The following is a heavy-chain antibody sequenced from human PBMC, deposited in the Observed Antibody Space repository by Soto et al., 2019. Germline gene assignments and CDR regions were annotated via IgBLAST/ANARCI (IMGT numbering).Heavy chain of an antibody. CDR1: GYTLTELS. J-gene: IGHJ5*02. Sequence: ASVKVSCKVSGYTLTELSMHWVRQAPGKGLEWMGGFDPEDGETIYAQKFQGRVTMTEDTSTDTAYMELSSLRSEDTAVYYCATVRNLGYCSGGSCYSLSWFDPWGQGTLVTVSS. CDR2: FDPEDGET. V-gene: IGHV1-24*01. D-gene: IGHD2-15*01. CDR3: ATVRNLGYCSGGSCYSLSWFDP.